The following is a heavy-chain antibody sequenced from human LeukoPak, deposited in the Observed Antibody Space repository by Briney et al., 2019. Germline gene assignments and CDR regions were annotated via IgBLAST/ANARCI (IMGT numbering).Heavy chain of an antibody. CDR1: GGSISSSSYY. Sequence: PSETLSLSCTVSGGSISSSSYYWGWIRQPPGKGLEWIGSIYYSGSTYYNPSLKSRVTMSVDTSKNQFSLELSSVTAADTAVYYCARDVYYYDSRDPHDAFDIWGQGTMVTVSS. V-gene: IGHV4-39*07. CDR2: IYYSGST. CDR3: ARDVYYYDSRDPHDAFDI. J-gene: IGHJ3*02. D-gene: IGHD3-22*01.